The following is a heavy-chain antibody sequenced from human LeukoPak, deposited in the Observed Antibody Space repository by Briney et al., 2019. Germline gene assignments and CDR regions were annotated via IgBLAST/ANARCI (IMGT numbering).Heavy chain of an antibody. CDR2: VSKTGGSK. Sequence: GGSLRLSCAASGFTFDDYAMHWVRQAPGKGLEWVSGVSKTGGSKGYADSVKGRFTISRDNAKNSLYLHMNTLRAEDTALYYCAKGKSDYYYYSGMDVWGQGTTVTVSS. V-gene: IGHV3-9*01. CDR3: AKGKSDYYYYSGMDV. J-gene: IGHJ6*02. CDR1: GFTFDDYA.